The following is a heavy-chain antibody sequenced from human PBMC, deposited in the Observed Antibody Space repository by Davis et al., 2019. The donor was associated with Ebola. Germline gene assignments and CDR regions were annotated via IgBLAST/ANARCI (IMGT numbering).Heavy chain of an antibody. Sequence: PGGSLRLSCVASGFTFNTYSMNWVRQAPGKGLEWVSSIGTSGTYIHYSDSMRGRFPISRDDAKNSLYLHMNSLRAEDTAVYYCVREGYDILTGYRTREFDYWGQGTLVTVSS. V-gene: IGHV3-21*01. D-gene: IGHD3-9*01. CDR2: IGTSGTYI. J-gene: IGHJ4*02. CDR1: GFTFNTYS. CDR3: VREGYDILTGYRTREFDY.